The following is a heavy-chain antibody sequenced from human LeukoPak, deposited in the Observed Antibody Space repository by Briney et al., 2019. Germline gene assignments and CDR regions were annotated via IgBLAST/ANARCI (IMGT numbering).Heavy chain of an antibody. D-gene: IGHD1-1*01. Sequence: PGGSVRLSCAASGFTSSDYDVHGLRQATGKGLEGVSAIRTAGDTYYTGSVKGRFTISRENAKNSLYLKMNSLRAGDTAVYYCARVAKERVGGVYYFDYWGQGTLVTVSS. CDR2: IRTAGDT. V-gene: IGHV3-13*01. J-gene: IGHJ4*02. CDR3: ARVAKERVGGVYYFDY. CDR1: GFTSSDYD.